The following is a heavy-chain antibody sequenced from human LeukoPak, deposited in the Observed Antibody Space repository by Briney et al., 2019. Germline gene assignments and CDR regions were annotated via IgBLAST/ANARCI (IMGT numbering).Heavy chain of an antibody. D-gene: IGHD3-16*01. CDR1: GGTFSSHA. CDR3: AIGIMITFGGAIGAFDI. J-gene: IGHJ3*02. CDR2: IIPILGIA. V-gene: IGHV1-69*04. Sequence: SVKVSCKASGGTFSSHAISWVRQAPGQGLEWMGRIIPILGIANYAQKFQGRVTITADKSTSTAYMELSSLRSEDTAVYYCAIGIMITFGGAIGAFDIWGQGTMVTVSS.